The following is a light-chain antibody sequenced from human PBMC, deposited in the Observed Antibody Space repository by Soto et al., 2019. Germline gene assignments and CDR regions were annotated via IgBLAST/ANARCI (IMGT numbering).Light chain of an antibody. V-gene: IGLV6-57*02. CDR3: QSYDSSSHVV. J-gene: IGLJ2*01. CDR1: SGSIASNY. CDR2: EDN. Sequence: NFMLTQPHSVSESPGKTVTISCTGSSGSIASNYVQWYQQRPGSAPTTVIYEDNKRPSGVPDRFSGSIDSSSNSASLTISGLKTEDEADYYCQSYDSSSHVVFGGGTKLTVL.